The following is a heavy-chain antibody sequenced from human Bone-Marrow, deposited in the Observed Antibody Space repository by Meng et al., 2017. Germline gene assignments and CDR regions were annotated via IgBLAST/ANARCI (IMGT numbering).Heavy chain of an antibody. CDR3: ASWIYSCGWQ. J-gene: IGHJ4*02. Sequence: VQVQDSGPGLVKPSGTLSRTGCVSAGSISSIDWWGWVRQPPGKGLEWIGEIYHGGDTNYTPSLKSRVTIAIDKSKNQFSLKLSSVTAADTAVYYCASWIYSCGWQWGQGALVTVSS. CDR2: IYHGGDT. CDR1: AGSISSIDW. D-gene: IGHD6-19*01. V-gene: IGHV4/OR15-8*02.